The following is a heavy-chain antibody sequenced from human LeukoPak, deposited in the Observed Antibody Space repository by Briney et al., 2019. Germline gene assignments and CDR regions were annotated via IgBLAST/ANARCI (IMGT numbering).Heavy chain of an antibody. CDR3: AKDGTMVRGVMYYYYYYMDV. CDR1: GFIFSSYG. Sequence: GGSLRLSCAASGFIFSSYGMHWVRQAPGKGLEWVAFIRYDGSNKYYADSVKGRFTISRDNSKNTLYLQMNSLRAEDTAVYYCAKDGTMVRGVMYYYYYYMDVWGKGTTVTISS. V-gene: IGHV3-30*02. D-gene: IGHD3-10*01. CDR2: IRYDGSNK. J-gene: IGHJ6*03.